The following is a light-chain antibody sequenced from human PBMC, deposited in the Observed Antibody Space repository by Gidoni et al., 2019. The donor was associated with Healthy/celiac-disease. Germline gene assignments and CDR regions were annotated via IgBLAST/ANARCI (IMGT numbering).Light chain of an antibody. CDR1: QTDLYRSDNRNY. CDR3: QQYYDSPRT. J-gene: IGKJ1*01. V-gene: IGKV4-1*01. Sequence: DILMTQSPDSLAVSLGGRATINCKSSQTDLYRSDNRNYLAWYQQKPGQSPKLLIYWASTPASGVPDRFSGSGSGTDFTLTISTLQAEDAAVYFCQQYYDSPRTFGQGTKVEIK. CDR2: WAS.